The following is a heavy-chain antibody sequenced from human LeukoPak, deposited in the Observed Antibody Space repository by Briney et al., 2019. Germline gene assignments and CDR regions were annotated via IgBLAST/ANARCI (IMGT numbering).Heavy chain of an antibody. CDR1: GFTFGNYA. CDR2: ISGSGAYT. CDR3: AKDVGSGGARWFDR. D-gene: IGHD2-15*01. J-gene: IGHJ5*02. Sequence: GGSLRLSCAASGFTFGNYAMRWVRQAPGQGLECVSAISGSGAYTNYADSVKGRFTTSRDNSKNTLYLQMNSLKAEDTAIYYCAKDVGSGGARWFDRWGQGTLVTVSS. V-gene: IGHV3-23*01.